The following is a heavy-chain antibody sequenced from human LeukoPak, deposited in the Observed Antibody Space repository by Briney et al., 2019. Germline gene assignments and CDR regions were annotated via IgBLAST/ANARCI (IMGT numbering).Heavy chain of an antibody. J-gene: IGHJ4*02. V-gene: IGHV1-2*02. D-gene: IGHD2-2*01. CDR3: ARGVRRCSSTSCYVVGY. CDR1: GYTFTGYY. CDR2: INPNSGGT. Sequence: GASVKVSCKASGYTFTGYYMHWVRQAPGQGLEWMGWINPNSGGTNYAQKFQGRVTMTRDTSISTAYMELSRLRSDDTAVYYCARGVRRCSSTSCYVVGYWGQGTLVTVSS.